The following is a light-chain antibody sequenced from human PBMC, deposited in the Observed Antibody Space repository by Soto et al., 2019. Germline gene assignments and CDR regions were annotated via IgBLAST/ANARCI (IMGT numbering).Light chain of an antibody. CDR3: QQRYDWPLT. V-gene: IGKV3-11*01. CDR2: DAS. Sequence: EIVLTQSPATLSLSPGERATLSCRASQSVNKYLAWYQQKPGQAPRLLIYDASNRATGIPARFSGSGSGTDFTLTISRLEAEDFAVYYCQQRYDWPLTFGGGTKVEIK. J-gene: IGKJ4*01. CDR1: QSVNKY.